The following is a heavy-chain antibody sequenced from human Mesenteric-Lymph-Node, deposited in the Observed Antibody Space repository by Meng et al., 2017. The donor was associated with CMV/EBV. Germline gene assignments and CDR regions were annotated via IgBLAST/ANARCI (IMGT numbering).Heavy chain of an antibody. CDR1: GFTFSSYS. CDR3: ARSMTAAYDI. D-gene: IGHD2-21*02. Sequence: GESLKISCAASGFTFSSYSMNWVRQAPGKGLEWVSSISSSSSYIYYADSVKGRFTISRDNAKNSLYLQMNSLRAEDTAVYYCARSMTAAYDIWGQGTMVTVSS. J-gene: IGHJ3*02. CDR2: ISSSSSYI. V-gene: IGHV3-21*01.